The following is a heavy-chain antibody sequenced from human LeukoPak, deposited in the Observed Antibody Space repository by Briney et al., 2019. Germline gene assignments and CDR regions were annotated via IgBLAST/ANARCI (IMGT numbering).Heavy chain of an antibody. CDR1: GGSFSGYY. CDR3: ARVRGTGYSYGSGNWFDP. CDR2: INHSGST. Sequence: PSETLPLTCAVYGGSFSGYYWSWIRQPPGKGLEWIGEINHSGSTNYNPSLKSRVTISVDTSKNQFSLKLSSVTAADTAVYYCARVRGTGYSYGSGNWFDPWGQGTLVTVSS. V-gene: IGHV4-34*01. J-gene: IGHJ5*02. D-gene: IGHD5-18*01.